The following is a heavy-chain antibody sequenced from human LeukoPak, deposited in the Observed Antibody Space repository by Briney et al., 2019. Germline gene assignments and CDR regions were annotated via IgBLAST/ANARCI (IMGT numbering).Heavy chain of an antibody. J-gene: IGHJ5*02. D-gene: IGHD3-16*02. CDR3: ARNVRLGSGELSFAPFKNWFDP. V-gene: IGHV4-38-2*02. CDR2: IYHSGST. Sequence: PSETLSLTCSVSGYSLSSGYYWSWIRQPPGKGLEWIGSIYHSGSTYYNPPLKSRVTISVDTSKNQFSLQLNSVTPEDTAVYYCARNVRLGSGELSFAPFKNWFDPWGQGTLVTVSS. CDR1: GYSLSSGYY.